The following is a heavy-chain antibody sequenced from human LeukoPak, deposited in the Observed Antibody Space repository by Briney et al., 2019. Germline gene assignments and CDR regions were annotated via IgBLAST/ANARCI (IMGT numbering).Heavy chain of an antibody. CDR3: ARGRIAVATCDY. D-gene: IGHD6-19*01. CDR2: INHSGST. Sequence: SETLSLTCAVSGGSFSGYYWSWIRQTPGKGLEWIGEINHSGSTNYNPPLKSRVTISLHTSKNQFSLKLSSVTAADTAVYYCARGRIAVATCDYWGQGTLVTVSS. CDR1: GGSFSGYY. V-gene: IGHV4-34*01. J-gene: IGHJ4*02.